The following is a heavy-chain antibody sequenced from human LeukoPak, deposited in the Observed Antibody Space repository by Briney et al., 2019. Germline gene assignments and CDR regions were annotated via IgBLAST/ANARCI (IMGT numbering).Heavy chain of an antibody. CDR3: AKDIGRDSGFFDS. V-gene: IGHV3-23*01. CDR2: ISDSGGST. CDR1: GFTFSNYA. Sequence: GGSLRLSCVASGFTFSNYAMNWVRQVPGKGPEWVSRISDSGGSTYYADSVKGRFTISRDNSKNTVYLQMTSLRAEDTAISYCAKDIGRDSGFFDSWGQGAPIIVSS. J-gene: IGHJ4*02.